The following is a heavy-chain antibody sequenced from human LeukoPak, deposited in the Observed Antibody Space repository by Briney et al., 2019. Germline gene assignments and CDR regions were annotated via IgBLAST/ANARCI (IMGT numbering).Heavy chain of an antibody. Sequence: SETLSLTCAVSGGSISSGGYSWSWIRQPPGKDLEWIGYIYHSGGTYYNPSLKSRVTISVDKSKNQFSLKLSSVTAADTAVYYCARGGYNSDYYYYMDVWGKGTTVTVSS. V-gene: IGHV4-30-2*01. CDR3: ARGGYNSDYYYYMDV. D-gene: IGHD5-24*01. CDR2: IYHSGGT. J-gene: IGHJ6*03. CDR1: GGSISSGGYS.